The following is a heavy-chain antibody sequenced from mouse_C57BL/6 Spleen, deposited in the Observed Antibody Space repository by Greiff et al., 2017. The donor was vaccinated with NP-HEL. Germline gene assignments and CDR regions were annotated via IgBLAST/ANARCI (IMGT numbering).Heavy chain of an antibody. J-gene: IGHJ2*01. CDR1: GFSLTSYA. CDR3: ASILSYYGSSYFDY. D-gene: IGHD1-1*01. CDR2: IWTGGGT. Sequence: VKVVESGPGLVAPSQSLSITCTVSGFSLTSYAISWVRQPPVKGLEWLGVIWTGGGTNYNSALKSRLSISKDNSKSQVFLKMNSLQTDDTARYYCASILSYYGSSYFDYWGQGTTLTVSS. V-gene: IGHV2-9-1*01.